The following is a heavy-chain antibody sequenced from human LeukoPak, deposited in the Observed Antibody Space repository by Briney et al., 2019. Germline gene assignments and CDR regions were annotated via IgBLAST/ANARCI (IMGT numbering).Heavy chain of an antibody. CDR1: GYTFTGYY. D-gene: IGHD5-18*01. CDR3: ARGLGGYSYGEDY. CDR2: INPNSGGT. J-gene: IGHJ4*02. Sequence: EASVKVSRKASGYTFTGYYMHWARQAPGQGLEWMGWINPNSGGTNYAQKFQGRVTMTRDTSISTAYMELSRLRSDDTAVYYCARGLGGYSYGEDYWGQGTLVTVSS. V-gene: IGHV1-2*02.